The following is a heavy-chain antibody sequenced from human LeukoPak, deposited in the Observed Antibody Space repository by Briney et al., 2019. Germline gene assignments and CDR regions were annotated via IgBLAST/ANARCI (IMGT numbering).Heavy chain of an antibody. CDR2: IHPEGNEK. CDR1: GFTFSNFW. V-gene: IGHV3-7*04. J-gene: IGHJ4*02. CDR3: ARGDDFSGDH. D-gene: IGHD1-1*01. Sequence: GGSLRLSCAVSGFTFSNFWMSWVRQAPGRGLEWVANIHPEGNEKYHVESVKGRFTVSRDNAKNLLFLQMNGLRVEDTAVYYCARGDDFSGDHWGQGTLVTVSS.